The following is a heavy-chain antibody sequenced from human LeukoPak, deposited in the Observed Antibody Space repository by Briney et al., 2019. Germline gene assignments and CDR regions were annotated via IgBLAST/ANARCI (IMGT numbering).Heavy chain of an antibody. Sequence: ASVKVSCKASGGTFSSYAISWVRQAPGQGLEWMGRIIPILGIANYAQKLQGRVTMTTDTSTSTAYMELRSLRSDDTAVYYCAREVDGFDYWGQGTLVTVSS. CDR1: GGTFSSYA. CDR3: AREVDGFDY. V-gene: IGHV1-69*04. D-gene: IGHD3-9*01. CDR2: IIPILGIA. J-gene: IGHJ4*02.